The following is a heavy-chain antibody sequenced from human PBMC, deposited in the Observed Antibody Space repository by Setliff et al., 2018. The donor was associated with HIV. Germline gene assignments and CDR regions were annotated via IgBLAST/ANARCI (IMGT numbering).Heavy chain of an antibody. CDR3: AASYGSSWFGPFDY. V-gene: IGHV4-39*01. J-gene: IGHJ4*02. CDR2: LYSSGRP. Sequence: SETLSLTCSVSGASVSIGTYSWGWIRQPPGKGLEWIGSLYSSGRPFFKSSLRSRVTISVDTSRNQFSLRLDSSTAADTAIYFCAASYGSSWFGPFDYWGQGTLGTVSS. CDR1: GASVSIGTYS. D-gene: IGHD6-13*01.